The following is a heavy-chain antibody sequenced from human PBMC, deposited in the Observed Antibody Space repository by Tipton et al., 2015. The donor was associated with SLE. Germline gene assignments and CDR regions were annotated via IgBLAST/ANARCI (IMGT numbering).Heavy chain of an antibody. Sequence: QSGAEVKKPGASVKVSCKASGYIFDNYAISWVRQAPGQGLEWMGWISVYNGNTNYAQKLQGRVTLTTDTSANTAYMELRSLRSDDTAMYYCARAFSISYGTPDIWGQGTMVTVSP. J-gene: IGHJ3*02. D-gene: IGHD4-17*01. CDR1: GYIFDNYA. CDR3: ARAFSISYGTPDI. V-gene: IGHV1-18*01. CDR2: ISVYNGNT.